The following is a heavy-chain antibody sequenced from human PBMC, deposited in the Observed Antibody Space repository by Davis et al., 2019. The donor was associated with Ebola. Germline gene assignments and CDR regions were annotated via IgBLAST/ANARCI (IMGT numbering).Heavy chain of an antibody. CDR3: ASLRRTITGMDDGFDI. V-gene: IGHV5-51*01. CDR1: GYSFSSHW. J-gene: IGHJ3*02. CDR2: IYTGDSDT. Sequence: GESLKISCKGSGYSFSSHWIAWVRQMPGKGLDWMGIIYTGDSDTRYRPSFRGQVTISADKSFKTAFLQWSSLKASDTAMYYCASLRRTITGMDDGFDIWGQGTLVTVSP. D-gene: IGHD2-8*02.